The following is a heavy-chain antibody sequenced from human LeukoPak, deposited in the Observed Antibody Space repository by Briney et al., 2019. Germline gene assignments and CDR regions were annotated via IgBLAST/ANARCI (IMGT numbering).Heavy chain of an antibody. Sequence: PSQTLSLTCTVSGGSISSGDYYWSWIRQPPGKGLEWIGEINHSGSTNYNPSLKSRVTISVDTSKNQFSLKLSSVTAADTAVYYCARGRRAVAGIDYWGQGTLVTVSS. CDR1: GGSISSGDYY. CDR2: INHSGST. CDR3: ARGRRAVAGIDY. J-gene: IGHJ4*02. V-gene: IGHV4-30-4*08. D-gene: IGHD6-19*01.